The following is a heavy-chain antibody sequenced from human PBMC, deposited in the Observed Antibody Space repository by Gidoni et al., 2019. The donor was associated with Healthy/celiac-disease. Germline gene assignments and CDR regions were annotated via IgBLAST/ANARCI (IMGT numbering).Heavy chain of an antibody. Sequence: QVQLQESGPGLVKPSQTLSLTCTVSAGSISSGGYYWSWIRQHPGKGLAWIGYIYYSGSTYYNPSLKSRVTISVDTSKNQFSLKLSSVTAADTAVYYCARVYYDILTGLPDAFDIWGQGTMVTVSS. D-gene: IGHD3-9*01. V-gene: IGHV4-31*03. J-gene: IGHJ3*02. CDR3: ARVYYDILTGLPDAFDI. CDR2: IYYSGST. CDR1: AGSISSGGYY.